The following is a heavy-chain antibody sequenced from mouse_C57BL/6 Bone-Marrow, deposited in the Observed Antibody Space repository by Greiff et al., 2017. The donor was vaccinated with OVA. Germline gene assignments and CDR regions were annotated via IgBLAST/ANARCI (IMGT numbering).Heavy chain of an antibody. CDR2: INYDGSST. CDR3: ARDRVPYAMDY. CDR1: GFTFSDYY. V-gene: IGHV5-16*01. J-gene: IGHJ4*01. D-gene: IGHD2-14*01. Sequence: EVQRVESEGGLVQPGSSMKLSCTASGFTFSDYYMAWVRQVPEKGLEWVANINYDGSSTYYLDSLKSRFIISRDNAKNILYLQMSSLKSEDTATYYCARDRVPYAMDYWGQGTSVTVSS.